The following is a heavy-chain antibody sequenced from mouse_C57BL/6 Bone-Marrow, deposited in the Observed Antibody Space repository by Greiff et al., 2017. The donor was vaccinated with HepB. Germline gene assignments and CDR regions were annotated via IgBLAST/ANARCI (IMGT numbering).Heavy chain of an antibody. CDR1: GYTFTTYP. CDR2: FHPYNDDT. CDR3: ARDYDGSSYPFYYAMDY. Sequence: VQLQQSGAELVKPGASVKMSCKASGYTFTTYPIEWMKQNHGKSLEWIGNFHPYNDDTKYNEKFKGKATLTVEKSSSTVYLELSRLTSDDAAVYYWARDYDGSSYPFYYAMDYGGQGTSVTVSS. J-gene: IGHJ4*01. D-gene: IGHD1-1*01. V-gene: IGHV1-47*01.